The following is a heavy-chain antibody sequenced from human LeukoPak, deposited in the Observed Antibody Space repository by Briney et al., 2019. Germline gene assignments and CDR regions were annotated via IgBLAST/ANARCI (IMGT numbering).Heavy chain of an antibody. Sequence: PSETLSLTCAVYGGSFSGYYWSWIRQPPGKGLEWIGEINHSGSTNYNPSLKSRITISVDTSKNQFSLKLSSVTAADTAVYYCARPRRGYSYGYEGTMDVWGKGTTVTISS. D-gene: IGHD5-18*01. V-gene: IGHV4-34*01. CDR1: GGSFSGYY. CDR2: INHSGST. CDR3: ARPRRGYSYGYEGTMDV. J-gene: IGHJ6*03.